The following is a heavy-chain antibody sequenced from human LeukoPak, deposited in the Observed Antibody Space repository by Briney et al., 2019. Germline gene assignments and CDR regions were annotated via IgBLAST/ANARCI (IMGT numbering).Heavy chain of an antibody. CDR1: GFTFSSYG. CDR2: ISSSGSTI. D-gene: IGHD3-22*01. Sequence: GGSLRLSCAASGFTFSSYGMSWVRQAPGKGLEWVSYISSSGSTIYYADSVKGRFTISRDNAKNSLYLQMNSLRAEDTAVYYCAKDTYYYDSSGYYQLDYWGQGTLVTVSS. J-gene: IGHJ4*02. V-gene: IGHV3-48*04. CDR3: AKDTYYYDSSGYYQLDY.